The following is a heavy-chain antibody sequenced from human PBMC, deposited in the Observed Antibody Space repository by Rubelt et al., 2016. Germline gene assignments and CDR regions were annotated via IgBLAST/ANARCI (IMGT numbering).Heavy chain of an antibody. D-gene: IGHD4-17*01. Sequence: EVQLVQSGAEVKKPGESLKISCKGSGYSLTSYWIGWVRQMPGKGLEWMGMIYPGDSDTRYSPSFRVQVTISADKSISTAYLRWSSLKASDTAMYYCARVTTVTNDNWFDPWGQGTLVTVSS. CDR1: GYSLTSYW. J-gene: IGHJ5*02. CDR2: IYPGDSDT. V-gene: IGHV5-51*01. CDR3: ARVTTVTNDNWFDP.